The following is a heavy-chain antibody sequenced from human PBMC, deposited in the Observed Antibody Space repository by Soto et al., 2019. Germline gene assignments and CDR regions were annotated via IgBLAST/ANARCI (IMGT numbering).Heavy chain of an antibody. CDR3: ARLEGLATISYYFDF. Sequence: SETLSLTCTVSGDSVSSTSYYWSWIRQPPGKGLEWIGYIYYSGSTNYNPSLQSRVTISVDTSKNQFSLKLSSVTAADTAVYFCARLEGLATISYYFDFWGPGALVTVSS. CDR2: IYYSGST. V-gene: IGHV4-61*01. CDR1: GDSVSSTSYY. D-gene: IGHD3-9*01. J-gene: IGHJ4*02.